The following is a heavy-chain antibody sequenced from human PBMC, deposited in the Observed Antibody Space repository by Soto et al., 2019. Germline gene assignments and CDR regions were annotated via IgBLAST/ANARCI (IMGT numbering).Heavy chain of an antibody. D-gene: IGHD4-17*01. CDR1: GYSFTSYW. V-gene: IGHV5-51*01. CDR2: IYPGDSDT. CDR3: ARDGGGSDYPVYWFDP. Sequence: GESLKISCKGSGYSFTSYWIGWVRQMPGKGLEWMGIIYPGDSDTRYSPSFQGQVTISADKSISTAYLQWSSLKASDTAMYYCARDGGGSDYPVYWFDPWGQGTLVTVSS. J-gene: IGHJ5*02.